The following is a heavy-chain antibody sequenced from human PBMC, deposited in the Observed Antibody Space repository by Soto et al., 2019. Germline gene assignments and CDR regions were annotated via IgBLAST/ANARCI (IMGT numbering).Heavy chain of an antibody. CDR2: IYYSGST. D-gene: IGHD2-2*01. CDR3: ARVVVPAARRSDYYYGMDV. CDR1: GGSISSYY. V-gene: IGHV4-59*01. Sequence: NPSETLSLTCTVSGGSISSYYWSWIRQPPGKGLEWIGYIYYSGSTNYNPSLKSRVTISVDTSKNQFSLKLSSVTAADTAVYYCARVVVPAARRSDYYYGMDVWGQGTTVTVSS. J-gene: IGHJ6*02.